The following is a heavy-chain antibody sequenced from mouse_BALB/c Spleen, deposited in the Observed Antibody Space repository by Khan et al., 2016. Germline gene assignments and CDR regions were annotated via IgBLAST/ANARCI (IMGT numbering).Heavy chain of an antibody. V-gene: IGHV3-8*02. J-gene: IGHJ2*01. Sequence: EVQLQASGPSLVKPSQTLSLTCSVTGDSITSGFWHWIRKFPGNKLEYMGYINYSGSTFYNPSLKSRISITRDTSKNQYYLQLNSVTSEDTATYYSARYSLYYFDYWGQGTTLTVSS. CDR3: ARYSLYYFDY. CDR1: GDSITSGF. D-gene: IGHD2-3*01. CDR2: INYSGST.